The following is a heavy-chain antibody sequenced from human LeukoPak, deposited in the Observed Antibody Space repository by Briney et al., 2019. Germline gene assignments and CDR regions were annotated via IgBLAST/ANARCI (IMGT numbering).Heavy chain of an antibody. CDR3: ARSYLVFNWFDP. Sequence: GSSVKVSCKASGGTFNNYAVSWVRQAPGQGLEWLGGIIPIFGTTNYTQNFQGRITITADEPTNTAYMELSSLRSDDTAVYYCARSYLVFNWFDPWAQGTLVTVSS. D-gene: IGHD2-8*01. J-gene: IGHJ5*02. CDR2: IIPIFGTT. CDR1: GGTFNNYA. V-gene: IGHV1-69*01.